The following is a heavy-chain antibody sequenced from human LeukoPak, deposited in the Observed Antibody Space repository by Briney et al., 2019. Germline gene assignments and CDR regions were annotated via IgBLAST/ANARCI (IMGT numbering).Heavy chain of an antibody. CDR3: ARDRTPTYSSGWYFDY. J-gene: IGHJ4*02. CDR1: GGSISSGGYS. CDR2: IYYSGST. D-gene: IGHD6-19*01. V-gene: IGHV4-61*08. Sequence: SETLSLTCAVSGGSISSGGYSGNWIRQPPGKGLEWIGYIYYSGSTNYNPSLKSRVTISVDTSKNQFSLKLSSVTAADTAVYYCARDRTPTYSSGWYFDYWGQGTLVTVSS.